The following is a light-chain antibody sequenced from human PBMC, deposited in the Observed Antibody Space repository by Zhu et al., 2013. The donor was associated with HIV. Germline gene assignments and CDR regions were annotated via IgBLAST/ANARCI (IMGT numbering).Light chain of an antibody. CDR2: GAS. J-gene: IGKJ4*01. CDR3: QQYGSSPLT. CDR1: QTVSDNY. V-gene: IGKV3-20*01. Sequence: EIVLTQSPGTLSLSPGERGTLSCRASQTVSDNYIAWYQQKPGQTPRLLVYGASTRASGIPDRFSGSGSGTDFTLSISRLEPEDFAVYFCQQYGSSPLTFGGGTTVEIK.